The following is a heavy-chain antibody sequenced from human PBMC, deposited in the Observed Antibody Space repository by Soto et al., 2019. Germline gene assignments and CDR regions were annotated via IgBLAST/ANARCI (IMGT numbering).Heavy chain of an antibody. D-gene: IGHD3-10*01. J-gene: IGHJ5*02. CDR1: GYTLTELS. Sequence: ASVKVSCKVSGYTLTELSMHWVRQAPGKGLEWMGGFDPEDGETIYAQKFQGRVTMTEDTSTDTAYMELSSLRSADTAVYYCARRDYYGSGSSFDPWGQGTLVTVSS. CDR3: ARRDYYGSGSSFDP. CDR2: FDPEDGET. V-gene: IGHV1-24*01.